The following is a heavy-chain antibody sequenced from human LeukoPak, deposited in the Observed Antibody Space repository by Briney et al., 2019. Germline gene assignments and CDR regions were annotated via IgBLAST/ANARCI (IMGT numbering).Heavy chain of an antibody. Sequence: GESLKISCKGSGYSFTSYWIGWVRQMPGKGLEWMGIIYPGDSDTRYSPSFQGQVTISADKSISTAHLQWSSLKASDTAMYYCARTEHYDILTGYSHYYFDYWGQGTLVTVSS. V-gene: IGHV5-51*01. D-gene: IGHD3-9*01. CDR2: IYPGDSDT. CDR3: ARTEHYDILTGYSHYYFDY. J-gene: IGHJ4*02. CDR1: GYSFTSYW.